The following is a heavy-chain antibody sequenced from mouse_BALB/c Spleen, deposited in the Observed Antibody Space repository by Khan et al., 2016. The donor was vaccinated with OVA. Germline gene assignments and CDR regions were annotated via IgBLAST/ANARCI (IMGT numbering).Heavy chain of an antibody. D-gene: IGHD2-4*01. J-gene: IGHJ3*01. Sequence: QVQLKESGPGLVQPSQSLSITCTVSGFSLTTYGVHWVRQSPGKGLEWLGVIWRGGITDYNAPFISRLSISKDNSKSQVFFKMNSLQANDTARYYCARNYDYDEGLAYWGQGTLVTVSA. V-gene: IGHV2-2*02. CDR3: ARNYDYDEGLAY. CDR2: IWRGGIT. CDR1: GFSLTTYG.